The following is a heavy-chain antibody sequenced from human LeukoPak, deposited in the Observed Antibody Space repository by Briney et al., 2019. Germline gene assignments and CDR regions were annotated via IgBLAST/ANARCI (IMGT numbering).Heavy chain of an antibody. Sequence: ASVKVSCKASGYTFTGYYIHWVRQAPGQGLEWMGWINPNSGGTNYAQKFQGRVTMTRDTSISTAYMELSRLRSDDTVVYYCARGETTMVRGAVGYWGQGTLVAVSS. CDR3: ARGETTMVRGAVGY. CDR1: GYTFTGYY. V-gene: IGHV1-2*02. CDR2: INPNSGGT. J-gene: IGHJ4*02. D-gene: IGHD3-10*01.